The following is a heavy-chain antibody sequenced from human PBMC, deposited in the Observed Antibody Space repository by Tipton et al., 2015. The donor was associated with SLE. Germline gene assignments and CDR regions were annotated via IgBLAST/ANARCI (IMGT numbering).Heavy chain of an antibody. CDR1: GGSFSGYY. Sequence: TLSLTCAVYGGSFSGYYWSGIRQPAGKGLEWIGRIYTSGSTNYNPSLKSRVTISVDTSKNQFSLKLSSVTAADTAVYYCARDRGNSAYYYYYMDVWGKGTTVTVSS. J-gene: IGHJ6*03. V-gene: IGHV4-4*07. CDR3: ARDRGNSAYYYYYMDV. CDR2: IYTSGST. D-gene: IGHD1-7*01.